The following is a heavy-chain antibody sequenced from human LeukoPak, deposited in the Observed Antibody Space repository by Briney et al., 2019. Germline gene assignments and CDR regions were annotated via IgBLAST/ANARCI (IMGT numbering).Heavy chain of an antibody. J-gene: IGHJ4*02. CDR1: GGTFSSYA. D-gene: IGHD3-9*01. CDR2: IIPIFGTA. CDR3: ARSAEHRYFDWLLIFDY. V-gene: IGHV1-69*13. Sequence: SVKVSCKASGGTFSSYAISWVRQAPGQGLEWMGGIIPIFGTANYAQKFQGRVTITADEPTSTAYMELSSLRSEDTAVYYCARSAEHRYFDWLLIFDYWGQGTLVTVSS.